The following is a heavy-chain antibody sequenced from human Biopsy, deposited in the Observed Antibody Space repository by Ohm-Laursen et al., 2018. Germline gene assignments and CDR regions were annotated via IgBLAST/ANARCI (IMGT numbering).Heavy chain of an antibody. CDR2: ISVYNGNT. D-gene: IGHD1-26*01. CDR1: GYTFGNYG. Sequence: SSVKVSCKASGYTFGNYGISWVRQAPGQGLKRMGWISVYNGNTDYPHKFQGRVTLTTDTSTSTAYMELRSLTSDDTAIYYCARDVVGRGASFFDFWGQGTSVTVSS. CDR3: ARDVVGRGASFFDF. V-gene: IGHV1-18*01. J-gene: IGHJ4*02.